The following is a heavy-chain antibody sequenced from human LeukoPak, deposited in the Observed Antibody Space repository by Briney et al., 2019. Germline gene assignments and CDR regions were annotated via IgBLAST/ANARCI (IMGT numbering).Heavy chain of an antibody. CDR1: GYTLTGYY. D-gene: IGHD4-17*01. J-gene: IGHJ6*03. V-gene: IGHV1-2*06. CDR3: ARSFSRQTTVNKNYYYYMDV. CDR2: INPNIGGT. Sequence: ASVKVSCKASGYTLTGYYMHCVPQAPGPGRGWMGRINPNIGGTNYTQKFQGRVTITTDTTISTAYMELGRLRSDDTAVYYCARSFSRQTTVNKNYYYYMDVWGKGTTVTVSS.